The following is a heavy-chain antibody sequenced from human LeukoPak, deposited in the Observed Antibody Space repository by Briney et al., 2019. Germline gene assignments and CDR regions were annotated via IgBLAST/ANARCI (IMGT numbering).Heavy chain of an antibody. CDR2: ICPVDSDT. CDR1: GYSFTSYW. J-gene: IGHJ5*02. Sequence: GESLKISCKGSGYSFTSYWIGWVRQMPGKGLEWMGIICPVDSDTRYSPSFQGQVTISADKSISTAYLQWSSLKASDTAMYYCARVHDFWSGKNWFDPWGQGTLVTVSS. D-gene: IGHD3-3*01. CDR3: ARVHDFWSGKNWFDP. V-gene: IGHV5-51*01.